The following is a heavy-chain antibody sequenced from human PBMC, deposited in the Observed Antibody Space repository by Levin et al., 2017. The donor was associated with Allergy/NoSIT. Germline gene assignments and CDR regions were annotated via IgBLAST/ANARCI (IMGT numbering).Heavy chain of an antibody. V-gene: IGHV3-23*01. Sequence: PGGSLRLSCAASGFTFSSYAMSWVRQAPGKGLEWVSAISGSGGSTYYADSVKGRFTISRDNSKNTLYLQMNSLRAEDTAVYYCAKISGGEVGARSYYYYGMDVWGQGTTVTVSS. D-gene: IGHD1-26*01. J-gene: IGHJ6*02. CDR3: AKISGGEVGARSYYYYGMDV. CDR1: GFTFSSYA. CDR2: ISGSGGST.